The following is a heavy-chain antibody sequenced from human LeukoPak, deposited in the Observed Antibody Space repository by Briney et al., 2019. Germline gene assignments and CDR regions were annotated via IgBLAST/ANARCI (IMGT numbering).Heavy chain of an antibody. J-gene: IGHJ3*02. CDR2: LSYDGSNK. D-gene: IGHD6-19*01. CDR3: AKDVAIAVAGSYAFDI. V-gene: IGHV3-30*18. Sequence: GGSLRLSCAASGFTFSSYWMSWVRQAPGKGLEWVAVLSYDGSNKYYADSVKGRFTISRDNSKNTLFLQMNSLRAEDTAVYYCAKDVAIAVAGSYAFDIWGQGTMVTVSS. CDR1: GFTFSSYW.